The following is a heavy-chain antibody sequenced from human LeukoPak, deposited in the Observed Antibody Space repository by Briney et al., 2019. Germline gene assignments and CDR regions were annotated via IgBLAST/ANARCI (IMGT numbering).Heavy chain of an antibody. CDR3: ARHEQPYYDILTGYYSSLLPGSDAFDI. J-gene: IGHJ3*02. V-gene: IGHV4-39*01. Sequence: MPSETLSLTCTVSGGSISSSSYYWGWIRQPPGKGLEWIGSIYYSGSTYYNPSLKSRVTISVDTSKNQFSLKLSSVTAADTAVYYCARHEQPYYDILTGYYSSLLPGSDAFDIWGQGTMVTVSS. CDR2: IYYSGST. CDR1: GGSISSSSYY. D-gene: IGHD3-9*01.